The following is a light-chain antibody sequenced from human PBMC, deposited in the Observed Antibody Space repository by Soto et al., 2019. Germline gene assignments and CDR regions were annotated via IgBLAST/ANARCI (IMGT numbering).Light chain of an antibody. CDR2: GAS. V-gene: IGKV3-15*01. J-gene: IGKJ2*01. CDR3: QQYNKWPLYT. Sequence: EIVMTQSPATLSVSPGERATLSCRASQSVSSNLAWNQQKPGQAPRLLIYGASTRATCIPVRFSASGSGTEFTLPISSLQSEEFAVYYCQQYNKWPLYTFGQGTKLEIK. CDR1: QSVSSN.